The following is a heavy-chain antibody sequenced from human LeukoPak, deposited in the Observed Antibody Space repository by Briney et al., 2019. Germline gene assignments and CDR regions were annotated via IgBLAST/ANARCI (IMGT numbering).Heavy chain of an antibody. J-gene: IGHJ3*02. D-gene: IGHD3-22*01. V-gene: IGHV3-48*03. CDR1: GFTFSSYE. CDR2: IISSASTI. Sequence: PGGSLRLSCAASGFTFSSYEMNWVRQAPGKGLEWVSYIISSASTIYYADSVKGRFTISRDNAKNSLYLQMNSLRAEDTAVYYCPTQRGTDHYDSSGYFDAFDIWGQGTMVTVSS. CDR3: PTQRGTDHYDSSGYFDAFDI.